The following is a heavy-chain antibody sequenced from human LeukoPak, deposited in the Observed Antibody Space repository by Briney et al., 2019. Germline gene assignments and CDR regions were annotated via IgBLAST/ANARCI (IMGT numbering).Heavy chain of an antibody. Sequence: PSETLSLTCIVSGGSSSSYYWSWIRQPPGKGLEWIGYIYYSGSTNYNPSLKSRVTISVNTSKNQFSLKLSSVTAADTAVYYCARASAPQGYYDSSGYPLGHFDYWGQGTLVTVSS. CDR3: ARASAPQGYYDSSGYPLGHFDY. D-gene: IGHD3-22*01. J-gene: IGHJ4*02. CDR1: GGSSSSYY. V-gene: IGHV4-59*01. CDR2: IYYSGST.